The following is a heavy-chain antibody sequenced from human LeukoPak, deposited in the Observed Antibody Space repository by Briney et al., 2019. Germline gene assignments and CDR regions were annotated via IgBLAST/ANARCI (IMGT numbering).Heavy chain of an antibody. CDR1: GFTFSSYS. Sequence: SGGSLRLSCAASGFTFSSYSMNWVRQAPGKGLEWVSSISSSSSYIYYADSVKGRLTISRENAKNSLYLQMNRLRAEDTAVYYCAKRGVLGAKVFEIWGQGSMVTVSS. J-gene: IGHJ3*02. V-gene: IGHV3-21*01. CDR2: ISSSSSYI. CDR3: AKRGVLGAKVFEI. D-gene: IGHD1-26*01.